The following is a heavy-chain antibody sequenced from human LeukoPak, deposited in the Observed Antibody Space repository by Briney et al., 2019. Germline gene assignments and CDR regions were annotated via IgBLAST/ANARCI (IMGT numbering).Heavy chain of an antibody. V-gene: IGHV1-69*06. CDR3: ARMFPRGYSYGHFDY. CDR2: IIPIFGTA. CDR1: GGTFSSYA. J-gene: IGHJ4*02. Sequence: ASVKVSCKASGGTFSSYAISWVRQAPGQGLEWMGGIIPIFGTANYAQKFQGRVTITADKSTSTAYMELSSQRSEDTAVYYCARMFPRGYSYGHFDYWGQGTLVTVSS. D-gene: IGHD5-18*01.